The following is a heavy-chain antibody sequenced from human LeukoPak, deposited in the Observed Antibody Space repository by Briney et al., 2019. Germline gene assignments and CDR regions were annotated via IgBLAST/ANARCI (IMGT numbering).Heavy chain of an antibody. CDR3: ARVDYRDYSKDFDY. CDR1: GESFSSYY. CDR2: INHSGST. Sequence: SETLSLTCAVYGESFSSYYWSWIRQPPGKGLEWIGEINHSGSTNYNPSLKSRVIISVDTSKNQFSLKLSPVTAADTAVYYCARVDYRDYSKDFDYWGQGTLVTVSS. D-gene: IGHD4-17*01. V-gene: IGHV4-34*01. J-gene: IGHJ4*02.